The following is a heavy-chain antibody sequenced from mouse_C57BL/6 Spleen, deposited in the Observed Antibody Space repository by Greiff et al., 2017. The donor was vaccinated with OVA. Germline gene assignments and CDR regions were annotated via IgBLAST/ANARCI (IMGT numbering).Heavy chain of an antibody. D-gene: IGHD2-12*01. CDR3: ARSRELYDYYAMDY. CDR1: GYTFTSYW. CDR2: IDPSDSYT. J-gene: IGHJ4*01. V-gene: IGHV1-59*01. Sequence: QVQLQQPGAELVRPGTSVKLSCKASGYTFTSYWMHWVKQRPGQGLEWIGVIDPSDSYTNYNQKFKGKATLTVDTSSSTAYMQLSSLTSEDSAVYYCARSRELYDYYAMDYWGQGTSVTVSS.